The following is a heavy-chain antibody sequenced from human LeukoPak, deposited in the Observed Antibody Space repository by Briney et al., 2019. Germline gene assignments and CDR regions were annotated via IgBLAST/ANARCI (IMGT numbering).Heavy chain of an antibody. CDR2: VYFDGGT. V-gene: IGHV4-39*07. Sequence: SETLSLTYTVSGGSLTSGIYHWGWLRQSPGKGLEWIGSVYFDGGTHYNPSLQSRVTISIDTSKNQFSRRLSSVTAADTALYYCARDHYYDGRGRFDPWGQGTLVTVSS. J-gene: IGHJ5*02. D-gene: IGHD3-16*01. CDR3: ARDHYYDGRGRFDP. CDR1: GGSLTSGIYH.